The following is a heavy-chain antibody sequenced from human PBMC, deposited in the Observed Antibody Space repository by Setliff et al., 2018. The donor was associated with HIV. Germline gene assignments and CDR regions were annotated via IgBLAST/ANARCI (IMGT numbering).Heavy chain of an antibody. D-gene: IGHD3-10*01. Sequence: TLSLTCTVSGGSISSHYWNWIRQAPGKGLEWIGTMYFSGNSRNSPSLKSRVSISVDTSKNQLSLNLTSVTAADTAVYYCARVEAPGRGATYGMDVWGQGTTVTVSS. CDR2: MYFSGNS. CDR3: ARVEAPGRGATYGMDV. J-gene: IGHJ6*02. CDR1: GGSISSHY. V-gene: IGHV4-59*11.